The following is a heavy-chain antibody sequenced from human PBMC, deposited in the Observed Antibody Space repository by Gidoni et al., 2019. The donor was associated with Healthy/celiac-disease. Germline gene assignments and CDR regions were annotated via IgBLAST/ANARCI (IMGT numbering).Heavy chain of an antibody. J-gene: IGHJ4*02. D-gene: IGHD3-10*01. Sequence: QVQLQESGPGLVKPSQTLSLTCNVSGGAISRGSYFWSWIRQPAGKGLEWIGRIYTSGSTTYNPSLNSRVTISVDTSTNQFSLKLSSVTAADTAVYYCAREFYSHGSGSRGFDYWGQGTLVTVSS. V-gene: IGHV4-61*02. CDR3: AREFYSHGSGSRGFDY. CDR2: IYTSGST. CDR1: GGAISRGSYF.